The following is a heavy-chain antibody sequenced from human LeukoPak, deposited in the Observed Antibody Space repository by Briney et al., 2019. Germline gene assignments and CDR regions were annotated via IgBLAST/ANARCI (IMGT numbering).Heavy chain of an antibody. CDR2: IRYDGSNK. V-gene: IGHV3-30*02. Sequence: GGSLRLSCAASGFTFSSYGMHWVRQAPGKGLEWVAFIRYDGSNKYYADSVKGRFTISRDNSKNTLYLQMSSLRVEDTAIYYCARERLSYCGADCPWGQGTQVTVSS. J-gene: IGHJ5*02. CDR3: ARERLSYCGADCP. D-gene: IGHD2-21*02. CDR1: GFTFSSYG.